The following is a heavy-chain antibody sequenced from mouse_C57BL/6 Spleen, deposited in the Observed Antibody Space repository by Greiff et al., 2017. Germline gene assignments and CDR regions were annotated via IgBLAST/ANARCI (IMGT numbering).Heavy chain of an antibody. CDR1: GFTFSDYG. Sequence: EVKVVESGGGLVKPGGSLKLSCAASGFTFSDYGMHWVRQAPEKGLEWVAYISSGSSTIYYADTVKGRFTISRDNAKNTLFLQMTSLGSEDTAMYYCARLRTVVDFDYWGQGTTLTVSS. CDR3: ARLRTVVDFDY. D-gene: IGHD1-1*01. CDR2: ISSGSSTI. V-gene: IGHV5-17*01. J-gene: IGHJ2*01.